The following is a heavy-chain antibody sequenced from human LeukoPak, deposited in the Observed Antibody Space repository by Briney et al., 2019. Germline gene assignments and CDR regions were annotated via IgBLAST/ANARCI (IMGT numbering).Heavy chain of an antibody. V-gene: IGHV4-4*09. CDR2: IHTSGST. Sequence: SETLSLTCTVSGGSSSSYYWTWIRQPPGKGLEWIGCIHTSGSTDYNPSLKSRVTMSIDTSKIQFSLRLSSVTAADTAVYYCARPGQSSWWVYFNFWGQGTLVTVSS. CDR3: ARPGQSSWWVYFNF. J-gene: IGHJ4*02. CDR1: GGSSSSYY. D-gene: IGHD2-15*01.